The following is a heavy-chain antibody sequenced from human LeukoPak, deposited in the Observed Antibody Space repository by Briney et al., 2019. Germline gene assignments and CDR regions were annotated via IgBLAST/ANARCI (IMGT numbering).Heavy chain of an antibody. CDR2: ISYDGSNK. D-gene: IGHD2-15*01. CDR3: ARDPYCSGDSCPSEH. CDR1: GFTFSSYA. V-gene: IGHV3-30*01. J-gene: IGHJ1*01. Sequence: GGSLRLSCAASGFTFSSYAMHWVRQAPGKGLEWVAVISYDGSNKYYADSVKGRFTISRDNSRNTPYLQMNSLRAEDTAVYYCARDPYCSGDSCPSEHWGQGTLVTVSS.